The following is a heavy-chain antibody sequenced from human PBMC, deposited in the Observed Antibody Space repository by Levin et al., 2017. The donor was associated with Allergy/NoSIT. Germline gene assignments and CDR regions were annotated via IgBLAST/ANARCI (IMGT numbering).Heavy chain of an antibody. CDR2: IYYSGST. Sequence: SQTLSLTCTVSGGSVRSGSYYWSWIRQPPGKGLEWIGYIYYSGSTNYNPSLKSRVTISVDTSKNQFSLKLSSVTAADTAVYYCASLGGGYCSGGSCHNYAFDIWGQGTMVTVSS. CDR3: ASLGGGYCSGGSCHNYAFDI. CDR1: GGSVRSGSYY. D-gene: IGHD2-15*01. J-gene: IGHJ3*02. V-gene: IGHV4-61*01.